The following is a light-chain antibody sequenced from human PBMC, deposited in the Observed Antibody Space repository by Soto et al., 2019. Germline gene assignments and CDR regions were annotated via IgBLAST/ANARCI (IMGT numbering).Light chain of an antibody. CDR1: QSVSTK. V-gene: IGKV3-15*01. Sequence: EIVMAQSPATLSVSPGERATLSCRASQSVSTKLAWYQQRPGQAPRLLIYGASTRATGIPDRFGGSGSGTEFTLTISSLQSEDFAVYYCQQYNSWPPITFGQGTKVEI. CDR2: GAS. CDR3: QQYNSWPPIT. J-gene: IGKJ1*01.